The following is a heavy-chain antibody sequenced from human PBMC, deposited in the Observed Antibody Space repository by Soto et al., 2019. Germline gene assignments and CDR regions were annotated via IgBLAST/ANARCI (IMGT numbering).Heavy chain of an antibody. Sequence: EVQLVESGGGLVHPGGSLRLSCEASGFTFSDYSMNWVRQAPGKGLEWVSYITSDGGVTYYADSVKGRFSVSRDNDKKSLFLQMNSLRDEDTAGYYCARLPKWSTVTSWGQGTLVTVSS. J-gene: IGHJ4*02. CDR2: ITSDGGVT. V-gene: IGHV3-48*02. CDR3: ARLPKWSTVTS. CDR1: GFTFSDYS. D-gene: IGHD4-17*01.